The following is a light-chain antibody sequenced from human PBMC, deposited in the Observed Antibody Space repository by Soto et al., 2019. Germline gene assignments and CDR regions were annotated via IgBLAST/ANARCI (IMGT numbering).Light chain of an antibody. CDR3: QHYNSYSEA. CDR2: KAS. Sequence: VDSVTITCRASQSISSWLAWYQQKPGKAPKLLIYKASTLKSGVPSRFSGSGSGTEFTLTISSLQPDDFATYYCQHYNSYSEAFGQGTKVDI. J-gene: IGKJ1*01. V-gene: IGKV1-5*03. CDR1: QSISSW.